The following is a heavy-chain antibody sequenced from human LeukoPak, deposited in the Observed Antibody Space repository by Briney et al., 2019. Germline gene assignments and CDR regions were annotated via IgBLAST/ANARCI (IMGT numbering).Heavy chain of an antibody. CDR1: GFSFSNYW. J-gene: IGHJ4*02. CDR2: IGGSGGFIT. V-gene: IGHV3-23*01. CDR3: AREDY. Sequence: GGSLRLSCEASGFSFSNYWMSWVRQAPGKGLEWVSGIGGSGGFITYYADSVKGRFTISRDNSKNTLYLQMNSLRAEDTAVYYCAREDYWGQGTLVTVSS.